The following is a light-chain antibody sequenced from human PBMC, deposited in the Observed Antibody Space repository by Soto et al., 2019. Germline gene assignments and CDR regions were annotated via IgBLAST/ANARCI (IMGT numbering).Light chain of an antibody. Sequence: EIVMTQSPATLSVSPGERATLSCRASQSVSSNLAWYQQKPGQAPRLLIYGASSRATGIPDRVSGSGSGTDFTLTISRLEPEDFAVYYCQQYGSSPTTFGQGTKVDIK. CDR1: QSVSSN. J-gene: IGKJ1*01. CDR2: GAS. CDR3: QQYGSSPTT. V-gene: IGKV3-20*01.